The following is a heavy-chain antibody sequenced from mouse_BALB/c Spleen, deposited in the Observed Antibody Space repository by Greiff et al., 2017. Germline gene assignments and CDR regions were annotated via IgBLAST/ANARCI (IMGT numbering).Heavy chain of an antibody. Sequence: EVKLMESGGGLVKPGGSLKLSCAASGFTFSSYAMSWVRQTPEKRLEWVASISSGGSTYYPDSVKGRFTISRDNARNILYLQMSSLRSEDTAMYYCARGYYYGSSSYYFDYWGQGTTLTVSS. J-gene: IGHJ2*01. CDR1: GFTFSSYA. V-gene: IGHV5-6-5*01. CDR3: ARGYYYGSSSYYFDY. D-gene: IGHD1-1*01. CDR2: ISSGGST.